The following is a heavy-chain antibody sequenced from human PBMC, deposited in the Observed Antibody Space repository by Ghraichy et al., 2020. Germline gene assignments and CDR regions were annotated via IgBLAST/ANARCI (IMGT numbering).Heavy chain of an antibody. V-gene: IGHV3-23*01. CDR3: AKGGGFAGATDY. Sequence: GESLNISCTASGFTFSSYAMSWVRQGPGKGLEWVSTISGSGGATYYADSVKGRFTISRDNFKNTLYLQMNSLRAEDTAVYYCAKGGGFAGATDYWGQGTLVTVSS. CDR2: ISGSGGAT. CDR1: GFTFSSYA. J-gene: IGHJ4*02. D-gene: IGHD1-26*01.